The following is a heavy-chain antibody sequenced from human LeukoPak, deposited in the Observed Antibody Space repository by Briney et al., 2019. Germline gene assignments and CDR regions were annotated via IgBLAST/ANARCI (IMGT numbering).Heavy chain of an antibody. V-gene: IGHV1-69*13. CDR2: IIPIFGTA. Sequence: GASVKVSCKASGGTFSSYAFTWVRQAPGQGLEWMGGIIPIFGTANYAQKFQGRVTITADESTTTAYMELRSLRSDDTAVYYCARDYRTGFDYWGQGTLVTVSS. D-gene: IGHD7-27*01. CDR3: ARDYRTGFDY. CDR1: GGTFSSYA. J-gene: IGHJ4*02.